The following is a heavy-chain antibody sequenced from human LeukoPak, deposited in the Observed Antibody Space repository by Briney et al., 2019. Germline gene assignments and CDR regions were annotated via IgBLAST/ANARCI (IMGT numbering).Heavy chain of an antibody. D-gene: IGHD6-19*01. CDR1: GFTFSSYG. V-gene: IGHV3-30*18. J-gene: IGHJ6*02. Sequence: GRSLRLSCAASGFTFSSYGMHWVRQAPGKGLEWVAVISYDGSSKYYADSVKGRFTISRDNSKNTLYLQMNSLRAEDTAVYYCAKDLIAVAGEGYYYGMDVWGQGTTVTVSS. CDR2: ISYDGSSK. CDR3: AKDLIAVAGEGYYYGMDV.